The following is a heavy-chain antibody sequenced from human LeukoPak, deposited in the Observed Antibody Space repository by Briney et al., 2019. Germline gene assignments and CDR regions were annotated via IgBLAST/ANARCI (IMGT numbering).Heavy chain of an antibody. CDR2: VNQGGTEK. V-gene: IGHV3-7*01. CDR1: GFTFSSYG. J-gene: IGHJ6*03. Sequence: GGSLRLSCAASGFTFSSYGMSWVRQAPGKGLEWVANVNQGGTEKYYVDSVKGRFTISRDNAENSLYLQMNSLRLEDTAVYYCAREHYFYHMDGWGKGTTVTVSS. CDR3: AREHYFYHMDG.